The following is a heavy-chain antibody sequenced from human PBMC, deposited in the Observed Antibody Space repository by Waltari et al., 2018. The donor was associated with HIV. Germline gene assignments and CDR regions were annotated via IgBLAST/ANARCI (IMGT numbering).Heavy chain of an antibody. Sequence: QLQVQESGPGLVKPSETLSLTCTVSGGSISSRDYYWGWIRQPPGKGLEWIGIIFYSGNTHSNPSLKSRVTISVDTSKSQFSLNLSSVTAADTAVYYCARQWLALYFDYWGQGTLVTVSS. D-gene: IGHD6-19*01. V-gene: IGHV4-39*07. CDR1: GGSISSRDYY. J-gene: IGHJ4*02. CDR2: IFYSGNT. CDR3: ARQWLALYFDY.